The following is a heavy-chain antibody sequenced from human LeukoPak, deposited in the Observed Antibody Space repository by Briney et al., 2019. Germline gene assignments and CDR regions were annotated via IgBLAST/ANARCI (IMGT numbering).Heavy chain of an antibody. CDR1: GGTFSSYT. V-gene: IGHV1-69*02. D-gene: IGHD3-16*01. CDR2: IIPILGIA. CDR3: ARPSHDGAFDY. Sequence: EASVKVSCKASGGTFSSYTISWVRQAPGQGLEWMGRIIPILGIANYAQKFQGRVTITADKSTSTAYMELSSLRSEDTAVYYCARPSHDGAFDYWGQGTLVTVSS. J-gene: IGHJ4*02.